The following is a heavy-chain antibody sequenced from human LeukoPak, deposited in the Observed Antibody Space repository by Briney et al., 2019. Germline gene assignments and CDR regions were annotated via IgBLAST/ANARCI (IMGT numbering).Heavy chain of an antibody. V-gene: IGHV3-30*18. Sequence: GGSLRLSCAASGFTFSSYGMHWVRQAPGKGLEWVAVISYDGSNKYYADSVKGRFTISRDNSKNTLHLQMNSLRAEDTAVYYCAKDKQDVWGQGTTVTVSS. CDR3: AKDKQDV. CDR2: ISYDGSNK. CDR1: GFTFSSYG. J-gene: IGHJ6*02.